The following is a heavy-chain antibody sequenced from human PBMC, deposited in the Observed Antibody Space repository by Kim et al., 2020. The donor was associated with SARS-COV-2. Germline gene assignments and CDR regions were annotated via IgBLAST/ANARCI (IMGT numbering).Heavy chain of an antibody. CDR2: ISSSSSYT. D-gene: IGHD3-10*01. CDR3: ARGLLWFGELGGIDY. J-gene: IGHJ4*02. Sequence: GGSLRLSCAASGFTFSDYYMSWIRQAPGKGLEWVSYISSSSSYTNYADSVKGRFTISRDNAKNSLDLQMNSLRAEDTAVYYCARGLLWFGELGGIDYWGQGTLVTVSS. CDR1: GFTFSDYY. V-gene: IGHV3-11*06.